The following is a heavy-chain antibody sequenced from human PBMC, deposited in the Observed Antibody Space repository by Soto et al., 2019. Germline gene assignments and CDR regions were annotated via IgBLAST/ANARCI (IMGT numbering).Heavy chain of an antibody. CDR3: ASNRYCSGGSCYSGSFDY. V-gene: IGHV4-31*03. D-gene: IGHD2-15*01. J-gene: IGHJ4*02. CDR2: IYSSGST. Sequence: QVQLQESGPGLVKPSQTLSLTCTVSGGSISSGGYYWSWIRQHPGKGLEWIGYIYSSGSTYYNPSLKGRVTISVDTSKNQFSLKLSSVTAADTAVYYCASNRYCSGGSCYSGSFDYWGQGTLVTVSS. CDR1: GGSISSGGYY.